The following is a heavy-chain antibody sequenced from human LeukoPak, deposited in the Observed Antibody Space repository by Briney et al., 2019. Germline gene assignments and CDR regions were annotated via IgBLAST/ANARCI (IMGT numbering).Heavy chain of an antibody. V-gene: IGHV3-7*01. J-gene: IGHJ4*02. D-gene: IGHD1-26*01. CDR3: ARDGGAYSPNPPIDEWDY. CDR2: IKQDGSEK. Sequence: GGSLRLSCAASGFTFSSYWMSWVRQAPGKGLEWVANIKQDGSEKYYVDSVKGRFTISGDNAKNSLYLQMNSLRAEDTAVYYCARDGGAYSPNPPIDEWDYWGQGTLVTVSS. CDR1: GFTFSSYW.